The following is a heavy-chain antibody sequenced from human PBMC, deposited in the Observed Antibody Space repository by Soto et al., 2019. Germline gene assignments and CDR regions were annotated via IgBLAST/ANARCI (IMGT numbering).Heavy chain of an antibody. D-gene: IGHD1-20*01. CDR1: GFSLTSPGMC. J-gene: IGHJ6*02. CDR3: ARSIRGPRRFNGMDV. Sequence: SGPTLVNPTETLTLTCTFSGFSLTSPGMCVSWIRQSPGKALEWLALIERDDDDKYYSTSLRTRLTISKDTRKNQVVLTMANMEPADTATYYCARSIRGPRRFNGMDVWGQGTTVTVSS. CDR2: IERDDDDK. V-gene: IGHV2-70*13.